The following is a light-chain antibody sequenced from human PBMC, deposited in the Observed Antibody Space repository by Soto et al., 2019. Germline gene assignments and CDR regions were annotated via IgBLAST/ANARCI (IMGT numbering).Light chain of an antibody. V-gene: IGLV4-60*03. CDR2: VDQSGDY. CDR1: GGHTSYR. J-gene: IGLJ3*02. Sequence: QPVLTQPSSASASLGSSIKLACTRSGGHTSYRVAWHQQQPGKAPRFLMKVDQSGDYDRGTVIPDRFSASSSGAARYLTISLLQSEEAADYYCENWGSNTGVFGGGTKLTVL. CDR3: ENWGSNTGV.